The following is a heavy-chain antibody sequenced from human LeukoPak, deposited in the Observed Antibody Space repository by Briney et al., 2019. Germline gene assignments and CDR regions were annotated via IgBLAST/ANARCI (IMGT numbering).Heavy chain of an antibody. D-gene: IGHD6-13*01. J-gene: IGHJ4*02. Sequence: GGSLRLSCAVSGVTFSTYGMHWVHQAPGKGLEWVAFISYDGSNKYYADSVKGRFTISRDNSKNTLYLEMNSLRPEDTALYCCAKDYSSSSDYFDFWAREPWSPSPQ. CDR2: ISYDGSNK. CDR1: GVTFSTYG. V-gene: IGHV3-30*18. CDR3: AKDYSSSSDYFDF.